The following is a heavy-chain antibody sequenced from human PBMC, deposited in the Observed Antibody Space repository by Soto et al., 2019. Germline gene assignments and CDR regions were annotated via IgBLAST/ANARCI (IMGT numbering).Heavy chain of an antibody. Sequence: QVQLRESGPGVVKPSETLSLTCVVSGASMNSHYWSWVRQPAGKGLEWIGRIYTSGSTNYNPSLESRVTTSSGASNNQFSLHLSSLSFANPSVYYCARSVVGRIFFSAGGRGIMVTVTS. D-gene: IGHD2-21*01. CDR1: GASMNSHY. V-gene: IGHV4-4*07. CDR2: IYTSGST. J-gene: IGHJ4*02. CDR3: ARSVVGRIFFSA.